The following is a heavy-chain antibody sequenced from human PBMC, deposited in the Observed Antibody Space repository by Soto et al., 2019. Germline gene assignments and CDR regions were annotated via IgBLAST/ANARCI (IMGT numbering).Heavy chain of an antibody. D-gene: IGHD3-10*01. CDR1: GFTFSSYG. Sequence: QVQLVESGGGVVQPGRSLRLSCAASGFTFSSYGMHWVRQAPGKGLEWVAVISYDGSNKYYADSVKGRFTISRDNSKNTLYLLMNSLRAEDPAVYYCAKEGGYYGSGSYSVGENYYGMDVWGQGTTVTVSS. V-gene: IGHV3-30*18. CDR2: ISYDGSNK. CDR3: AKEGGYYGSGSYSVGENYYGMDV. J-gene: IGHJ6*02.